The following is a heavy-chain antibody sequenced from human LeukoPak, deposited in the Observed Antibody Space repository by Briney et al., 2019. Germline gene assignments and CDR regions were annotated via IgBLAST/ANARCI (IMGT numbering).Heavy chain of an antibody. D-gene: IGHD4-17*01. Sequence: GASVKVSCKASGYTFTGYYMHWVRQAPGQGLEWMGWINPNSGGTNYAQKFQGRVTITRNTSISTAYMELSSLRSEDTAVYYCARGYGDDDYWGQGTLVTVSS. V-gene: IGHV1-2*02. CDR3: ARGYGDDDY. CDR2: INPNSGGT. J-gene: IGHJ4*02. CDR1: GYTFTGYY.